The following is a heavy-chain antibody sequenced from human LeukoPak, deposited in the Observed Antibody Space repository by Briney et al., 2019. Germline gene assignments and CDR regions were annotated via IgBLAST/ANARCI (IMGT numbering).Heavy chain of an antibody. Sequence: ASVKVSCKASGGTFSSYAISWVRQAPGQGLEWMGGIIPIFGTANYAQKFQGRVTITADESTSTAYMELSSLRSEDTAVYYCARRGFTYYYDSSGYDAFDIWGQGTMVTVSS. CDR3: ARRGFTYYYDSSGYDAFDI. CDR1: GGTFSSYA. V-gene: IGHV1-69*13. D-gene: IGHD3-22*01. CDR2: IIPIFGTA. J-gene: IGHJ3*02.